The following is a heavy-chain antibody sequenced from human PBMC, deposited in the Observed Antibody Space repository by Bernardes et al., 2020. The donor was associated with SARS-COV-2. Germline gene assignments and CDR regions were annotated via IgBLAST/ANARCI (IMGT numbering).Heavy chain of an antibody. CDR2: IYDSGST. D-gene: IGHD6-19*01. Sequence: SESLSLTCSVSGGSNSSDYWSWLRQRPGKGLEWIGYIYDSGSTNYNPSLKSRVTISVDTSKNQFSLKLSSVTAADTAVYYCARVSGWYYFDYWGQGTLVTVSS. CDR1: GGSNSSDY. V-gene: IGHV4-59*01. J-gene: IGHJ4*02. CDR3: ARVSGWYYFDY.